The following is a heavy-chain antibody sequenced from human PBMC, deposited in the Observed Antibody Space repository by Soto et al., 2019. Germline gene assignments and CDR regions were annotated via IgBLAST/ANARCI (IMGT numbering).Heavy chain of an antibody. CDR1: GGSLTAYS. Sequence: PSETLSLTCTVSGGSLTAYSWNWIRQPVGKGLEWIGRIDTSGKTNYIPSLKSRLTMSIDRFKNQFSLNLKFVTAADTAVYFCAKGESGAADIWGQGTMVTVS. CDR3: AKGESGAADI. CDR2: IDTSGKT. V-gene: IGHV4-4*07. J-gene: IGHJ3*02. D-gene: IGHD7-27*01.